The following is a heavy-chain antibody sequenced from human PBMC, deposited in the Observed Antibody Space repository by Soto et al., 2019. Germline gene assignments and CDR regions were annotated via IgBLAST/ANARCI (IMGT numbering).Heavy chain of an antibody. CDR1: GFTFSSYA. V-gene: IGHV3-30-3*01. Sequence: GGSLRLSCAASGFTFSSYAMHWVRQAPGKGLEWVAVISYDGSNKYYADSVKGRFTISRDNSKNTLYLQMNSLRAEDTAVYYCAIYPHDCIVTGYVYPDYWRLGTLVTVSS. J-gene: IGHJ4*01. CDR3: AIYPHDCIVTGYVYPDY. CDR2: ISYDGSNK. D-gene: IGHD3-9*01.